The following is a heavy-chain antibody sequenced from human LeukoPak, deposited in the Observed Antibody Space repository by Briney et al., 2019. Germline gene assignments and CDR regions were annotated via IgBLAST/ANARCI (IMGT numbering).Heavy chain of an antibody. CDR2: IYSGGST. D-gene: IGHD3-22*01. V-gene: IGHV3-66*01. J-gene: IGHJ4*02. CDR1: GLNVDINY. Sequence: GGSLRLSCAASGLNVDINYMTWVRQAPGKGLEWVSVIYSGGSTYYADSVKGRFTISRDKSNNTLYLQMNRLRAEDTAVYYCARAHFRDYYDSSGYSDYWGQGTLVTVSS. CDR3: ARAHFRDYYDSSGYSDY.